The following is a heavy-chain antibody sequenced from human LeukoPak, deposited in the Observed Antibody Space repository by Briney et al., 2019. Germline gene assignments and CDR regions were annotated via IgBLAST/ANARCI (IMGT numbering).Heavy chain of an antibody. V-gene: IGHV3-23*05. CDR3: AKRYCSGGYCYWGYAFDY. D-gene: IGHD2-15*01. Sequence: GGSLRLSCAASGFSFSAYAMSWVRQAPGKGLEWVSSISNSGSDTNYADSVKGRFTISRDNSKNVLYLQMSSLSAEDTAVYYCAKRYCSGGYCYWGYAFDYWDQGTLVTVSS. CDR2: ISNSGSDT. J-gene: IGHJ4*02. CDR1: GFSFSAYA.